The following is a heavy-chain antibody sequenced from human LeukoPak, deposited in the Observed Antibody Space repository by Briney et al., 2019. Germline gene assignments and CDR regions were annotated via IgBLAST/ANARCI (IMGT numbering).Heavy chain of an antibody. CDR3: TRAPDLEIDY. D-gene: IGHD1-1*01. V-gene: IGHV3-49*03. Sequence: PGGSLRLSCIGSVFTFGDYAMSWFRQAPGKGREWVGSIRSKTYGGTTEYAASVQDRFTISRDDSKTIAYLQMNSLKTEDTAVYYCTRAPDLEIDYWGQGTLVTVSS. J-gene: IGHJ4*02. CDR1: VFTFGDYA. CDR2: IRSKTYGGTT.